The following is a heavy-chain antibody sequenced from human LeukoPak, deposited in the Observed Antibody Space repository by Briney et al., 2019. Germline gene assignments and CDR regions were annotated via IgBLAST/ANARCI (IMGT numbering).Heavy chain of an antibody. CDR2: INPNSGGT. J-gene: IGHJ6*03. D-gene: IGHD6-13*01. CDR1: GYTFTGYY. Sequence: GASVKVSCKASGYTFTGYYMHWVRQAPGQGLEWMGWINPNSGGTNYAQKFQGRVTMTRDTSISTAYMELSRLRSDDTAVYYCARNSLFIAAADDYYYYYMDVWGKGTTVTVSS. CDR3: ARNSLFIAAADDYYYYYMDV. V-gene: IGHV1-2*02.